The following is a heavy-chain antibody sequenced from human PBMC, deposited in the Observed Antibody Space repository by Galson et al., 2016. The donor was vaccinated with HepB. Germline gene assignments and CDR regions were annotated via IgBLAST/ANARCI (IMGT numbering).Heavy chain of an antibody. CDR2: ISPIFGTA. D-gene: IGHD3-10*01. J-gene: IGHJ6*02. Sequence: SVKVSCKASGDTFSNYPISWVRQAPGQGLEWMGGISPIFGTANYAQRFQGRVTFIADKSTSTAYMELSSLRSEDTAIYYCARNIHGLLRGVYYFGVDVWGQGTTLTVS. V-gene: IGHV1-69*06. CDR1: GDTFSNYP. CDR3: ARNIHGLLRGVYYFGVDV.